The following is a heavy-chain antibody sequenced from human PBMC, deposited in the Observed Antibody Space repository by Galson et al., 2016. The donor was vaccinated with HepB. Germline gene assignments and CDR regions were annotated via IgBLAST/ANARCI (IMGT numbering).Heavy chain of an antibody. CDR3: ARDLQVFSSGYYPYNLDY. Sequence: SVKVSCKASGYTFTSYGISWVRQAPGQGLEWMGWISAYNGNTNYAQKLQGRVTVTTDTSTSTAYMELRSLRSDDTAVYYCARDLQVFSSGYYPYNLDYWGQGTLITVST. J-gene: IGHJ4*02. CDR2: ISAYNGNT. CDR1: GYTFTSYG. D-gene: IGHD3-22*01. V-gene: IGHV1-18*01.